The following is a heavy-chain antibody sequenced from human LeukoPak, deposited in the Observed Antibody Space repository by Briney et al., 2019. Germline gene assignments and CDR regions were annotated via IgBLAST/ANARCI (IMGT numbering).Heavy chain of an antibody. CDR1: GFTFGSYA. V-gene: IGHV3-30-3*01. CDR2: ISYDGSNK. Sequence: GGSLRLSCAASGFTFGSYAMHWVRQAPGKGLEWVAVISYDGSNKYYADSVKGRFTISRDNSKNTLYLQMNSLRAEDTAVYYCARVKGDSTIDAFDIWGQGTMVTVSS. CDR3: ARVKGDSTIDAFDI. D-gene: IGHD3-22*01. J-gene: IGHJ3*02.